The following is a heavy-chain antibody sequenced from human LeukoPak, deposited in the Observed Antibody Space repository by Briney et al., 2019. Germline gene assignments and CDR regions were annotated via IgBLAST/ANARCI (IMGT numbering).Heavy chain of an antibody. CDR2: INPSGGST. Sequence: ASVTVSCKASGHTFTSYYMHWVRQAPGQGLEWMGIINPSGGSTSYAQKFQGRVTMTRDTSTSTVYMELSSLRSEDTAVYYCARGHYDFWSGSSQKGMDVWGQGTTVTVSS. V-gene: IGHV1-46*01. D-gene: IGHD3-3*01. J-gene: IGHJ6*02. CDR3: ARGHYDFWSGSSQKGMDV. CDR1: GHTFTSYY.